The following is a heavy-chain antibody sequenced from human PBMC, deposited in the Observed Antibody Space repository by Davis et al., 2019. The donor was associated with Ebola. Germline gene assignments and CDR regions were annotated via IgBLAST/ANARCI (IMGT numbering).Heavy chain of an antibody. D-gene: IGHD6-19*01. CDR3: ARDRRYSSDWYGDDGYY. CDR2: IWYDGSRT. Sequence: GESLKISCAASGFTFSSYSMNWVRQAPGKGPEWVASIWYDGSRTYYADSVRGRFTISRDTSKNMLSLQMNSLRAEDTAVYYCARDRRYSSDWYGDDGYYWGQGTLVTVSS. V-gene: IGHV3-33*08. J-gene: IGHJ4*02. CDR1: GFTFSSYS.